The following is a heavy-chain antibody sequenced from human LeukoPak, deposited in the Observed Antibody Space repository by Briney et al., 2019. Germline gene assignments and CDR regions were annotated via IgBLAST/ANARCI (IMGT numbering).Heavy chain of an antibody. CDR2: FSESSGSA. CDR3: ARGPSRSWWGYFDY. D-gene: IGHD6-13*01. J-gene: IGHJ4*02. CDR1: GFTLSSHA. Sequence: GGSLRLSCAASGFTLSSHAMSWVRQAPGKGLEWISTFSESSGSAHYADSVKGRFTIPRDISKNTLYLQMNSLRAEDTAVYYCARGPSRSWWGYFDYWGQGALVTVSS. V-gene: IGHV3-23*01.